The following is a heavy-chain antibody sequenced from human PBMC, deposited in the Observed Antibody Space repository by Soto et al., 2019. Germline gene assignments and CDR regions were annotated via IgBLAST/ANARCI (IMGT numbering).Heavy chain of an antibody. CDR3: AREPRYCRGGSCSITGDAYDI. J-gene: IGHJ3*02. CDR1: GFIVSDTY. CDR2: ISNRGDT. D-gene: IGHD2-15*01. V-gene: IGHV3-66*01. Sequence: EVQLVESGGGLVQPGGSLRLSCTASGFIVSDTYVNWVRQAPGKGLEWVSVISNRGDTHYADSVRGRFSLSRDISENSLHLQMNTLRVEETAVYYCAREPRYCRGGSCSITGDAYDIWGQGTLVTVSS.